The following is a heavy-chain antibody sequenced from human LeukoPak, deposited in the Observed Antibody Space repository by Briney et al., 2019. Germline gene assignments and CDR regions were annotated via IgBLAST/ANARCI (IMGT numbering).Heavy chain of an antibody. Sequence: SETLSLTCTVSGGSISSYYWSWIRQPPGKGLEWIGYIYYSGSTDYNPSLKSRVTISVDTSKNQFSLKLSSVTAADTAVYYCARHWASNPKKDWFDPWGQGTLVTVSS. CDR1: GGSISSYY. V-gene: IGHV4-59*08. CDR3: ARHWASNPKKDWFDP. J-gene: IGHJ5*02. CDR2: IYYSGST. D-gene: IGHD3-16*01.